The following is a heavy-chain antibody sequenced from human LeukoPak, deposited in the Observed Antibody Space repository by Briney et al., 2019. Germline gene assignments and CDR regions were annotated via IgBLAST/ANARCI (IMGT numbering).Heavy chain of an antibody. CDR3: AKVDATYGSGSYYPWVY. CDR2: ISGSGDST. J-gene: IGHJ4*02. CDR1: GFTFRSSA. V-gene: IGHV3-23*01. D-gene: IGHD3-10*01. Sequence: QPGGSLRLSCAASGFTFRSSAMSWVRQAPGKGPEWVSAISGSGDSTYYADSVKGRFTISRDNSKNTLYLQMNTLRAEDTAVYYCAKVDATYGSGSYYPWVYWGQGTLVTVSS.